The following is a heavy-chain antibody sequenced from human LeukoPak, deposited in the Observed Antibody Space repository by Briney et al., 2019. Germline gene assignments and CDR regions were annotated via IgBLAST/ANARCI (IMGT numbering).Heavy chain of an antibody. Sequence: GGSLRLSCAASGFTFSSYAMSWVRQAPGKGLEWVSAISGSGGSTYYADSVKGRFTISRDNSKNTLYLQMNSLRAEDTAVYYCAKDDVVGLYNWNYLGMYYFDYWGQGTLVTVSS. CDR2: ISGSGGST. CDR3: AKDDVVGLYNWNYLGMYYFDY. D-gene: IGHD1-7*01. CDR1: GFTFSSYA. V-gene: IGHV3-23*01. J-gene: IGHJ4*02.